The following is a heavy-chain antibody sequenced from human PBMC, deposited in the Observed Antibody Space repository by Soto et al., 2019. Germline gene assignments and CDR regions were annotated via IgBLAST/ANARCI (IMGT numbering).Heavy chain of an antibody. CDR2: IWYDGSNE. CDR3: ARDGADTYLPDY. CDR1: GFTFSNYG. J-gene: IGHJ4*02. Sequence: QVHLVESGGGVVQPGRSLRLSCAASGFTFSNYGMHWVRQDPGKGLEWVAVIWYDGSNENYADSVKGRFTISRDNSKNTLYLQMNSLRAEDTAVYHCARDGADTYLPDYWGQGTLVTVSS. D-gene: IGHD6-19*01. V-gene: IGHV3-33*01.